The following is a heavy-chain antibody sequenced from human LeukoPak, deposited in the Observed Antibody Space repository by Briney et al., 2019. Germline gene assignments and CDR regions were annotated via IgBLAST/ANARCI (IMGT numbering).Heavy chain of an antibody. CDR3: ARVTMVRGVRGPGYYYYGMDV. Sequence: SETLSLTCTVSGGSISSYYWSWIRQPPGKGLEWIGYIYYSGSTNYNPSLKSRVPISVDTSKNQFSLKLSSVTAADTAVYYCARVTMVRGVRGPGYYYYGMDVWGQGTTVTVSS. CDR2: IYYSGST. CDR1: GGSISSYY. D-gene: IGHD3-10*01. J-gene: IGHJ6*02. V-gene: IGHV4-59*01.